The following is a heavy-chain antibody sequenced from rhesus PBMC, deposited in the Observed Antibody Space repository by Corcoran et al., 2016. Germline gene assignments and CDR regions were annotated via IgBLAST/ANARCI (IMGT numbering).Heavy chain of an antibody. Sequence: EVQLVRSGAEVKKPGASVKISCKASGYTFTDYYLPWVRQAPCKGIELRGRMDTEEGEEIHAKQFQDRVTITADTSTDKAYMELSSLRSQDTAVYYCATSGIATVMGDYWGQVVLVTVSS. D-gene: IGHD1-1-1*01. CDR1: GYTFTDYY. CDR3: ATSGIATVMGDY. CDR2: MDTEEGEE. J-gene: IGHJ4*01. V-gene: IGHV1-111*02.